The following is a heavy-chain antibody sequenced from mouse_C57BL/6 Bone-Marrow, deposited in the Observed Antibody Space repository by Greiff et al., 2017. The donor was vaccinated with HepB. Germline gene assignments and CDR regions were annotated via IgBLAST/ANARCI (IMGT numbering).Heavy chain of an antibody. CDR3: TRSSTTVVVDY. V-gene: IGHV1-42*01. CDR1: GYSFTGYY. CDR2: INPSTGGT. Sequence: VQLQQSGPELVKPGASVKISCKASGYSFTGYYMNWVKQSPEKSLEWIGEINPSTGGTTYNQKFKAKATLTVDKSSSTAYMQRKSLTSEDSAVYYCTRSSTTVVVDYWGKGTTLTVSS. J-gene: IGHJ2*01. D-gene: IGHD1-1*01.